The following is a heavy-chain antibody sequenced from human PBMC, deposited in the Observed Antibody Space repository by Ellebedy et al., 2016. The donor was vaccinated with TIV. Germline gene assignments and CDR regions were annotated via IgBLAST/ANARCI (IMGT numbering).Heavy chain of an antibody. V-gene: IGHV4-59*08. CDR2: IYYSGST. D-gene: IGHD2-21*01. J-gene: IGHJ4*02. Sequence: SETLSLTXTVSGGSISSYYWSWIRQPPGKGLEWIGYIYYSGSTNYNPSLKSRVTISVDTSKNQFSLKLSSVTAADTAVYYCARLSSRHIVVADYFDYWGQGTLVTVSS. CDR3: ARLSSRHIVVADYFDY. CDR1: GGSISSYY.